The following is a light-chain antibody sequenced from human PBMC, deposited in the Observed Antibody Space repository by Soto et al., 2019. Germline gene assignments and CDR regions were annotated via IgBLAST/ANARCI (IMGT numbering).Light chain of an antibody. CDR1: QSIATY. CDR3: QQSTNIPFT. CDR2: AAS. J-gene: IGKJ2*01. Sequence: DIQMTQSPSSLSASVGDRITITCRASQSIATYVNWYRQKVGKAPDLLIYAASTLESGVSSRFSGSGSGTYFTLTISILQPEDFATYYCQQSTNIPFTFGQGTQVEIK. V-gene: IGKV1-39*01.